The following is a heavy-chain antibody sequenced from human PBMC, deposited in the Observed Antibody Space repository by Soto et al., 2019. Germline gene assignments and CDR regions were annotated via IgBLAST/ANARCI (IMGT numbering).Heavy chain of an antibody. CDR2: IQNHGSPT. V-gene: IGHV3-48*03. CDR3: ARGYEAGCHLGY. Sequence: EVHLEESGGGLVQPGGSLRLSCEASGFSFSRDEMNWVRQAPGKGLEWIAYIQNHGSPTHYADSDRGRLTISRDNANKPLYLHMGSQTAEGRAIYHWARGYEAGCHLGYCGQGVLVTVSS. CDR1: GFSFSRDE. D-gene: IGHD2-15*01. J-gene: IGHJ4*02.